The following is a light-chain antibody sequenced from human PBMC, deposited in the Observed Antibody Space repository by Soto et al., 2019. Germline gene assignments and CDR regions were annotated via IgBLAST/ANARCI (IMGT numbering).Light chain of an antibody. V-gene: IGKV1-33*01. Sequence: DIQMTQSPSSLSASVGDRVTITCQASQDIYNYLNWYQQKPRRAPKLLIYDASHLQTGVSSRFSGSGSGTDFNFTISSLQPDDIATYYCLQYGDPPYTFGQGTKLEIK. CDR1: QDIYNY. CDR2: DAS. CDR3: LQYGDPPYT. J-gene: IGKJ2*01.